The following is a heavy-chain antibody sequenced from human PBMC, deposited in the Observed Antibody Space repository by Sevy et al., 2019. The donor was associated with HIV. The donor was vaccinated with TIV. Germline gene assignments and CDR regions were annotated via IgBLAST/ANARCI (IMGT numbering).Heavy chain of an antibody. CDR1: GFTFGSYG. J-gene: IGHJ6*02. Sequence: GGSLRLSCVVSGFTFGSYGMNWVRQPPGKGLEWVSSISFSGVGTFYADSVMGRFTISRDNSKNILYLQMNSLSAEDTAVYYWANPPSNHVVIHYYGMDVWGQGTTVTVSS. D-gene: IGHD3-16*02. CDR3: ANPPSNHVVIHYYGMDV. V-gene: IGHV3-23*01. CDR2: ISFSGVGT.